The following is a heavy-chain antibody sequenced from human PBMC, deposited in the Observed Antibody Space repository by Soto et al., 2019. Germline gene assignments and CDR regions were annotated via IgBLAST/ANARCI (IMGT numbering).Heavy chain of an antibody. J-gene: IGHJ5*02. V-gene: IGHV2-26*01. D-gene: IGHD2-15*01. CDR2: IFSNDEK. CDR1: GFSLSNARMG. CDR3: ARGPRYCSGGSCYYWFDP. Sequence: QVTLKESGPVLVKPTETLTLTCTVSGFSLSNARMGVSWIRQPPGKALEWLAHIFSNDEKSYSTSLKSRLTSSKDTSKSQVVLTMTNMDPVDTATYYCARGPRYCSGGSCYYWFDPWGQGTLVTVSS.